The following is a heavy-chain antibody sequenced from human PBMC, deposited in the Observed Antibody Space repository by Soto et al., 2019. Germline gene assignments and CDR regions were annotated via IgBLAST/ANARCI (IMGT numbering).Heavy chain of an antibody. J-gene: IGHJ6*02. CDR1: GGSISSGGYY. CDR3: ARDISNYASYYYYGMDV. D-gene: IGHD1-7*01. CDR2: IYYSGGT. V-gene: IGHV4-31*03. Sequence: PSETLSLTCTVSGGSISSGGYYWSWIRQHPGKGLEWIGYIYYSGGTYYNPSLKSRVTISVDTSKNQFSLKLSSVTAADTAVYYCARDISNYASYYYYGMDVWGQGTTVTVSS.